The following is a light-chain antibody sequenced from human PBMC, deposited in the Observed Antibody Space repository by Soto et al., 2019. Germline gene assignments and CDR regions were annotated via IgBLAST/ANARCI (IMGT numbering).Light chain of an antibody. Sequence: DIQMTQSPSTLSASVGDRVTITCRASQSISSWLAWYQQKPGKAPKLLIYDASSLESGVPSRFSGSGSGTEFTLTISSLQPDGFATYYCQQYNSYSPLFGQGTKLEIK. CDR3: QQYNSYSPL. V-gene: IGKV1-5*01. CDR1: QSISSW. CDR2: DAS. J-gene: IGKJ2*01.